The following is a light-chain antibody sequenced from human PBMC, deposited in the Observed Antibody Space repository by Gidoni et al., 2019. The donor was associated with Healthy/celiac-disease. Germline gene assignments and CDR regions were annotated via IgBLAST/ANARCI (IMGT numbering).Light chain of an antibody. CDR2: GAS. CDR1: QSVSSSY. CDR3: QQYGSSPLT. V-gene: IGKV3-20*01. J-gene: IGKJ3*01. Sequence: EIVLTQSPGTLSLSPGERATLSCRASQSVSSSYLAWYQQKPGQAPRLLIYGASSRATGIPDRFSGSGSGTDCNLTISRLEPEDFAVYYCQQYGSSPLTFGPGTKVDIK.